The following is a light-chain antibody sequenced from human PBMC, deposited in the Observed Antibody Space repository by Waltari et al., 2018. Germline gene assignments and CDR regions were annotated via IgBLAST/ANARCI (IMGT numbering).Light chain of an antibody. V-gene: IGKV3-20*01. Sequence: EIVLTQSPGTLSLSPGERATLSCRASQSVSRALAWYQQKPGQAPRLLISGASNRATGIPDMFSGSGSGTDFSLTISSLEPEDCAVYYCQHYVRLPATFGQGTKVEIK. J-gene: IGKJ1*01. CDR2: GAS. CDR1: QSVSRA. CDR3: QHYVRLPAT.